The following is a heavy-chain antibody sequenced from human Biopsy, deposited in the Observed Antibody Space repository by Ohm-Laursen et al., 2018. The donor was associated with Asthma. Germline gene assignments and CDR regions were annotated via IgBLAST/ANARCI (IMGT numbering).Heavy chain of an antibody. Sequence: GSLRLSCSASGFTFSSYYMHWVRQAPGKGLVWASNIKSDGSSTSYADPVKGRFTISRDNAKHTVYLQMNNLRAEDTAVYYCASELGIGYWGQGILVTVSS. D-gene: IGHD7-27*01. CDR3: ASELGIGY. V-gene: IGHV3-74*01. CDR2: IKSDGSST. CDR1: GFTFSSYY. J-gene: IGHJ4*02.